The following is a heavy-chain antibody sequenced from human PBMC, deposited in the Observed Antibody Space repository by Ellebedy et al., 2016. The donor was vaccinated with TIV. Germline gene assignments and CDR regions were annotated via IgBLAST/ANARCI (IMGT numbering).Heavy chain of an antibody. CDR2: IYYSGST. V-gene: IGHV4-39*01. D-gene: IGHD3-9*01. CDR1: GGSISSSSYY. CDR3: ARQLLRYFDRPYFDY. J-gene: IGHJ4*02. Sequence: SETLSLXCTVSGGSISSSSYYWGWIRQPPGKGLEWIGSIYYSGSTYYNPSLKSRVTISVDTSKNQFSLKLSSVTAADTAVYYCARQLLRYFDRPYFDYWGQGTLVTVSS.